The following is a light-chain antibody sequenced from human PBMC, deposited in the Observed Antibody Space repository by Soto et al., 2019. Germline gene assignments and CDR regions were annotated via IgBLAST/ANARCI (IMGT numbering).Light chain of an antibody. V-gene: IGKV3-20*01. J-gene: IGKJ4*01. CDR3: QQYGSSAGLT. CDR1: QSVSSSY. Sequence: EIVLTQSPGTLSLSPGERATLSCRASQSVSSSYLAWYQQKPGQAPRLLIYSASSRATGIPDRFSGSGSGTDFTLTISRLEPEDFAVYYCQQYGSSAGLTFGGGTKVEIK. CDR2: SAS.